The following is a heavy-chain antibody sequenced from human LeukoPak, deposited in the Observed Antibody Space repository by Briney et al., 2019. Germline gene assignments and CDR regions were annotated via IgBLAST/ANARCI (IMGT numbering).Heavy chain of an antibody. D-gene: IGHD6-13*01. J-gene: IGHJ4*02. Sequence: ALVKVSCKASGYTFTSYGISWVRQAPGQGLEWMGWISAYNGNTNYAQKLQGRVTMTTDTSTSTAYIELRSLRSDDTAVYYCARDHAAGTSGDYWGQGTLVTVSS. CDR1: GYTFTSYG. CDR2: ISAYNGNT. V-gene: IGHV1-18*04. CDR3: ARDHAAGTSGDY.